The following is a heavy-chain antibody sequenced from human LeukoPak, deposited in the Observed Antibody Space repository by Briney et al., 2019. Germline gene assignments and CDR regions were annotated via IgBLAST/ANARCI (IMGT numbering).Heavy chain of an antibody. J-gene: IGHJ4*02. CDR3: TTWSTVVTQYSSCY. Sequence: GGSLRLSCAASGFTFSSYGMHWVRQAPGKGLEWVSFIRYDGSNKYYADSVKGRFTSSRDNSKNTLYLQMNSLKTEDTAVYYCTTWSTVVTQYSSCYWGQGTLVTVSS. CDR1: GFTFSSYG. V-gene: IGHV3-30*02. CDR2: IRYDGSNK. D-gene: IGHD4-23*01.